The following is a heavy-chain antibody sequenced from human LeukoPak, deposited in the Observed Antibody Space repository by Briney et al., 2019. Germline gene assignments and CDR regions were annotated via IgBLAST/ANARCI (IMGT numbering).Heavy chain of an antibody. CDR3: ARAKLCGGDCYLPGYMDV. CDR2: ISSSSSTI. Sequence: GGSLRLSCAASGFTFSRYSMNWVRQAPGKGLEWVSYISSSSSTIYYADSVKGRFTISRDNAKNSLYLQMNSLRAEDTAVYYCARAKLCGGDCYLPGYMDVWGKGTTVTVSS. J-gene: IGHJ6*03. CDR1: GFTFSRYS. D-gene: IGHD2-21*02. V-gene: IGHV3-48*04.